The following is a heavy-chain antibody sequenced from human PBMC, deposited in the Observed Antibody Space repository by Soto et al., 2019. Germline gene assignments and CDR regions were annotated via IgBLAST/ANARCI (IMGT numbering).Heavy chain of an antibody. CDR1: GYTFTSYG. Sequence: ASVKGSCKASGYTFTSYGISWVRQAPGQGLEWMGWISAYNGNTNYAQKLQGRVTMTTDTSTSTAYMELRSLRSDDTAVYYCARVVLRFLEWFRGGMDVWGQGTTVTVSS. V-gene: IGHV1-18*04. J-gene: IGHJ6*02. CDR3: ARVVLRFLEWFRGGMDV. CDR2: ISAYNGNT. D-gene: IGHD3-3*01.